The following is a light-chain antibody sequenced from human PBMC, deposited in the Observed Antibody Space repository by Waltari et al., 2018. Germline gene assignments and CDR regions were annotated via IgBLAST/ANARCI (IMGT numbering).Light chain of an antibody. V-gene: IGKV1-33*01. CDR3: QRYDDFPLA. Sequence: DIQMTQSPSSLSASVGDRVTITCRASQDISYFVSWYQQRPGEAPKLLIYGASNLETGVPLRCSCSGSGTEFTLTISSLQPEDIATYYCQRYDDFPLAFGQGTRLDIK. J-gene: IGKJ5*01. CDR1: QDISYF. CDR2: GAS.